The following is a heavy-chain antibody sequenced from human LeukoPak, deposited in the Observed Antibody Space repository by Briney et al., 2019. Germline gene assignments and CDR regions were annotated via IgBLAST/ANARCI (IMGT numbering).Heavy chain of an antibody. J-gene: IGHJ4*02. V-gene: IGHV3-30*02. CDR3: AKGGDGYNFPFDY. Sequence: PGGSMRLSCAASGFTFSSYGMHWVRQAPGKGLEWVAFIRYDGSNEFYADSVKGRFTISRENSKNTLYLQMNSLRAEDTAVYYCAKGGDGYNFPFDYWGQGTMVTVSS. CDR1: GFTFSSYG. CDR2: IRYDGSNE. D-gene: IGHD5-24*01.